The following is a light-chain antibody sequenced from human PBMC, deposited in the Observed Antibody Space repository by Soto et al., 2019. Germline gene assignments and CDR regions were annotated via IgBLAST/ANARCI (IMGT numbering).Light chain of an antibody. CDR2: EVS. CDR3: SSYTVSSPIL. J-gene: IGLJ2*01. Sequence: QSVLTQPASVSGSLGQSITISCTGSSSDVGAYDFVSWYQQYPGKAPKVLIFEVSRRPSGVSSRFSGSKSGDTASLTISGLQPEDEADYYCSSYTVSSPILFGGGTKVTVL. V-gene: IGLV2-14*01. CDR1: SSDVGAYDF.